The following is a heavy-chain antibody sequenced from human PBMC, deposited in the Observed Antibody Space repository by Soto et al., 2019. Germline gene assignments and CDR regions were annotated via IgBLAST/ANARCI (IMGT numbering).Heavy chain of an antibody. J-gene: IGHJ4*02. D-gene: IGHD2-21*01. CDR3: ATASAAYYGAY. Sequence: GGSLRLSCTASVITFSTYVMNWVRQAPGKGLEWVSGISGSGENTYYGDSVKGRFTISRDNSNKTVYLQMNSLRAEDTAVYYCATASAAYYGAYWGQGTLVTVSS. V-gene: IGHV3-23*01. CDR1: VITFSTYV. CDR2: ISGSGENT.